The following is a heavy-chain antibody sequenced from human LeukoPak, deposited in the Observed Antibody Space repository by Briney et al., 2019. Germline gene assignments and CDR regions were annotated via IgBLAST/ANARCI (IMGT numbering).Heavy chain of an antibody. CDR1: GGSISSYY. J-gene: IGHJ1*01. CDR3: AIDGYSSSWYQVYFQH. V-gene: IGHV4-4*07. Sequence: SETLSLTCTVSGGSISSYYWSWIRQPAGKGLEWIGRIYTSGSTNYNPSLKSRVTMSVDTSENQFSLKLSSVTAADTAVYYCAIDGYSSSWYQVYFQHWGQGTLVTVSS. D-gene: IGHD6-13*01. CDR2: IYTSGST.